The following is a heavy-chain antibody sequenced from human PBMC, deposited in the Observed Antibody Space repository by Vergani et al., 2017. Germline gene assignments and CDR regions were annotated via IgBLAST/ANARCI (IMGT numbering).Heavy chain of an antibody. CDR3: ARGLWDCTHIRCSPPSY. Sequence: EVQLVESGGGLIHPGGSLRLSCAASGFTFSTYWMHWVRQAPGKGLEWVASISGSSSYVFYRDSVEGRFTITRDNAKKSVYLQMNSLRAEDTAMYFCARGLWDCTHIRCSPPSYWGQGTQVTVSS. CDR2: ISGSSSYV. CDR1: GFTFSTYW. V-gene: IGHV3-21*02. D-gene: IGHD2-8*01. J-gene: IGHJ4*02.